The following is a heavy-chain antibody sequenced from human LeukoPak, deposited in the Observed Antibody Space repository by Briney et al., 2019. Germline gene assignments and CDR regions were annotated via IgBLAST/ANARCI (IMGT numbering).Heavy chain of an antibody. Sequence: GGSLRLSCAASGFTFSSYGMHWVRQAPGKGLEWVAFIRYDGSNKYYADSVKGRFTISRDNSKNTLYLQMNSLRAEDTAVYYCARVPEGGWLRSHWYFDLWGRGTLVTVSS. CDR1: GFTFSSYG. D-gene: IGHD5-12*01. CDR3: ARVPEGGWLRSHWYFDL. J-gene: IGHJ2*01. V-gene: IGHV3-30*02. CDR2: IRYDGSNK.